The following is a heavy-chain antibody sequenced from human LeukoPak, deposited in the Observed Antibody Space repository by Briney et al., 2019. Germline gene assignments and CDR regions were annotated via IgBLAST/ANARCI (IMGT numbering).Heavy chain of an antibody. CDR1: GFTFSSYA. V-gene: IGHV4-38-2*01. D-gene: IGHD2-2*01. CDR2: IYYSGST. J-gene: IGHJ4*02. Sequence: GSLRLSCAASGFTFSSYAMSWIRQPPGKGLEWIGSIYYSGSTYYNPSLKSRVTISVDTSKNQFSLKLSSVTAADTAVYYCARGYQLPLPDYWGQGTLVTVSS. CDR3: ARGYQLPLPDY.